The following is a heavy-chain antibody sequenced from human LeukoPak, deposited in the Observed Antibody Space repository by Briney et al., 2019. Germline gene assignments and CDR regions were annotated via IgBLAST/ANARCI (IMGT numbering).Heavy chain of an antibody. CDR3: ASLPYDFWSGYRQDAFDI. CDR1: GGSISSGGYY. V-gene: IGHV4-30-2*01. CDR2: IYHSGST. D-gene: IGHD3-3*01. Sequence: SETLSLTCTVSGGSISSGGYYWSWIRQPPGKGLEWIGYIYHSGSTYYNPSLKSRVTISVDRSKNQFSLKLSSVTAADTAVYYCASLPYDFWSGYRQDAFDIWGQGTMVTVSS. J-gene: IGHJ3*02.